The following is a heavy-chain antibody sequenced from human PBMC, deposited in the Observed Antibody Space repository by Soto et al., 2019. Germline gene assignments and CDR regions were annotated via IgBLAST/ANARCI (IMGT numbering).Heavy chain of an antibody. Sequence: QLHLVQSGAVVKKPGASVTVSCSASGYPVTAYYMHWVRQAPGRGLGWMGGINPATGAAKYTQTFQGRVTLTRDPSTSTVFMELCGVTSEDPAVFYCARGGGVGVAGSAAFDMWGQGTLVTVSS. CDR3: ARGGGVGVAGSAAFDM. CDR2: INPATGAA. V-gene: IGHV1-2*02. CDR1: GYPVTAYY. D-gene: IGHD3-3*01. J-gene: IGHJ3*02.